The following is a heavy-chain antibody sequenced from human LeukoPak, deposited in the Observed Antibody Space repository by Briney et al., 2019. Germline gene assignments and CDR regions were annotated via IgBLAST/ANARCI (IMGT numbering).Heavy chain of an antibody. J-gene: IGHJ4*02. CDR1: GFSFSTYT. CDR2: ISGSGGDT. Sequence: GGSLRLSCAASGFSFSTYTMNWVRQAPGKGLEWVSVISGSGGDTYYADSVKGRFTISRDNSKNTLYLQMNSLRAEDTAVYHCAKGQQSGSYSSPDYWGQGTLVTVSS. CDR3: AKGQQSGSYSSPDY. V-gene: IGHV3-23*01. D-gene: IGHD1-26*01.